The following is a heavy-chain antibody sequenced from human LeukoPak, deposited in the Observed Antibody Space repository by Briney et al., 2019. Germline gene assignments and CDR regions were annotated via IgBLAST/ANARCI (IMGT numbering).Heavy chain of an antibody. CDR3: ARSPYDFWSGRHFDY. CDR1: GGSFSGYY. V-gene: IGHV4-34*01. J-gene: IGHJ4*02. Sequence: SETLSLTCAVYGGSFSGYYWSWIRQPXXXXLEWIGEINHSGSTNYNPSLKSRVTISVDTSKNQFSLKLSSVTAADTAVYYCARSPYDFWSGRHFDYWGQGTLVTVSS. D-gene: IGHD3-3*01. CDR2: INHSGST.